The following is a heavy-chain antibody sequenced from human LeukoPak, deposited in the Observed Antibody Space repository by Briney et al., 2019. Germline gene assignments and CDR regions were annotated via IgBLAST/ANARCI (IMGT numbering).Heavy chain of an antibody. J-gene: IGHJ6*02. CDR3: AKGPHYYGSGSYNHYYYGMDV. CDR2: ISWNSGSI. D-gene: IGHD3-10*01. CDR1: GFTFDDYA. Sequence: SGGSLRLSCAASGFTFDDYAMHWVRQAPGKGLEWVSGISWNSGSIGYADSVKGRFTISRDNAKNSLYLQMNSLRAEDTALYYRAKGPHYYGSGSYNHYYYGMDVWGQGTTVTVSS. V-gene: IGHV3-9*01.